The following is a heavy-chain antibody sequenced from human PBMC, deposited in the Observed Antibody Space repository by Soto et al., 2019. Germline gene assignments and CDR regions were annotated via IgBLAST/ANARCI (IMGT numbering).Heavy chain of an antibody. V-gene: IGHV3-33*01. D-gene: IGHD6-13*01. CDR3: ASTEGAGPIDS. Sequence: QVQLVESGGGVVQPGRSLRLSCAASGFTFSSYGMHCVRQAPGKGLEWVAVIWYDGSNKYYADSVKGRFTISRDNSKNTLYRPMDRLRAEDAAVYYCASTEGAGPIDSWGQGNLVTVSS. CDR2: IWYDGSNK. J-gene: IGHJ4*02. CDR1: GFTFSSYG.